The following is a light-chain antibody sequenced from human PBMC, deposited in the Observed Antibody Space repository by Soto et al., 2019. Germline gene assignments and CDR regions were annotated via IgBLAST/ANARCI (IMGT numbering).Light chain of an antibody. CDR2: GAS. CDR1: QSVNTN. Sequence: EIVGTQSPATLSVSPGERATLSCRASQSVNTNFAWYQQKPGQAPRLLIYGASTRATGIPARFSGSGSGTEFTLTISRLQSEDFAVYYCQQYNNWPSWTFGQGTKVDIK. V-gene: IGKV3-15*01. J-gene: IGKJ1*01. CDR3: QQYNNWPSWT.